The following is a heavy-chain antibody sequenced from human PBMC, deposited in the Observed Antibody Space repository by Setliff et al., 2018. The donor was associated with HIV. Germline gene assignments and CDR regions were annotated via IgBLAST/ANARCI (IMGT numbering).Heavy chain of an antibody. CDR2: IYYSGST. CDR3: ARIATYYDTSGYLIPYYFDY. Sequence: SETLSLTCTVSGGSIRSHYWSWIREPPGKGLEWIGYIYYSGSTNYNPPLKSRVTISVDKSKNLFSLKLSSVTAADTAMYYCARIATYYDTSGYLIPYYFDYWGQGTLVTVSS. D-gene: IGHD3-22*01. CDR1: GGSIRSHY. V-gene: IGHV4-59*11. J-gene: IGHJ4*02.